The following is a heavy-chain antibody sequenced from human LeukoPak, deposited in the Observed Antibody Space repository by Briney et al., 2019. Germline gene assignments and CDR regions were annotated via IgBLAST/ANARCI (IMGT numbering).Heavy chain of an antibody. D-gene: IGHD3-3*01. J-gene: IGHJ4*02. CDR1: GFTFSSYA. CDR3: AKDRDFWSGHLSPFDY. V-gene: IGHV3-23*01. Sequence: GGSLRVSCAASGFTFSSYAMSWVRQAPGKGLEGVSAISGSGGSTYYADSVKGRFTISRDNSKNTLYLQMNSLSAEDTAVYYCAKDRDFWSGHLSPFDYWGQGTLVTVSS. CDR2: ISGSGGST.